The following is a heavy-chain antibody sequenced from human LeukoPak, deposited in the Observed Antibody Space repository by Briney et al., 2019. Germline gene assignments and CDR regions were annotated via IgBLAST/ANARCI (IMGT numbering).Heavy chain of an antibody. CDR1: GFTVSSNY. Sequence: GGSLRLSCAASGFTVSSNYMSWVRQAPGKGLEWVSSISSSSSYIYYADSVKGRFTISRDNAKNSLYLQMNSLRAEDAAVYYCASPRARGAFDIWGQGTMVTVSS. J-gene: IGHJ3*02. V-gene: IGHV3-21*01. CDR2: ISSSSSYI. D-gene: IGHD6-25*01. CDR3: ASPRARGAFDI.